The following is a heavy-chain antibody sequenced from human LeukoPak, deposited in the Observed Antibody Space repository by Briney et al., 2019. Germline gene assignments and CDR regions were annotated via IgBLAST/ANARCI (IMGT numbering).Heavy chain of an antibody. CDR3: AKIGGYCSSTSCSDY. CDR1: GFTFSTYA. CDR2: IWSDGSDK. D-gene: IGHD2-2*01. V-gene: IGHV3-33*03. Sequence: GGSLRLSCAASGFTFSTYAMHWVRQAPGKGLEWVAIIWSDGSDKYYADSVKGRFSISRDNSKNTLYLQMNSLRAEDTAVYYCAKIGGYCSSTSCSDYWGQGTLVTVSS. J-gene: IGHJ4*02.